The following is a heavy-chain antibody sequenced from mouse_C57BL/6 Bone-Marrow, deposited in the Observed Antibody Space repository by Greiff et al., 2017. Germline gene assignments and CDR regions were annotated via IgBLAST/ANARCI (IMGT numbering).Heavy chain of an antibody. CDR1: GFNIKDDN. V-gene: IGHV14-4*01. CDR2: IDPENGDT. J-gene: IGHJ3*01. CDR3: TTVYDGYFGTY. D-gene: IGHD2-3*01. Sequence: VQLQQSGAELVRPGASVKLSCTASGFNIKDDNMHWVKQRPEQGLEWIGWIDPENGDTEYASKFQGKATITADTSSNTAYLQLSSLTSEDTAVYYCTTVYDGYFGTYWGQGTLVTVSA.